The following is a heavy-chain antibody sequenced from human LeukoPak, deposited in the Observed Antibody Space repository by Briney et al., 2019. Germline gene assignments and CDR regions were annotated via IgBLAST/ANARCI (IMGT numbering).Heavy chain of an antibody. CDR1: GGSFSGYY. J-gene: IGHJ4*02. Sequence: PSETLSPTCAVYGGSFSGYYWSWIRQPPGKGLEWIGEINHSGSTNYNPSLKSRVTISVDTSRNQFSLKLSSVTAADTAVYYCARTEEFGVVYYFDYWGQGTLVTVSS. CDR3: ARTEEFGVVYYFDY. CDR2: INHSGST. D-gene: IGHD3-3*01. V-gene: IGHV4-34*01.